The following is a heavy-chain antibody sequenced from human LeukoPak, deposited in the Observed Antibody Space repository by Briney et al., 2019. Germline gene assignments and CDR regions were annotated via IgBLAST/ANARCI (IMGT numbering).Heavy chain of an antibody. V-gene: IGHV4-38-2*01. D-gene: IGHD5/OR15-5a*01. CDR3: ARGVSFDY. CDR2: IYHSGST. J-gene: IGHJ4*02. Sequence: SETLSLTCAVSGYSISSGYYWGWIRQPPGKGLEWIGSIYHSGSTYYNPSLKSRVTISVDTSKNQFSLKLSSVTAADTAVYYCARGVSFDYWGQGTLVTVSS. CDR1: GYSISSGYY.